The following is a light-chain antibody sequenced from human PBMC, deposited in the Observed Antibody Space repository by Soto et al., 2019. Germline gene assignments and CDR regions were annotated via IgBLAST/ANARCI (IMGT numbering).Light chain of an antibody. Sequence: DIVMTQSPDSLAVSLGERATINCKSSQSVLYSPNNKNYLAWYQQKPGQPPKLLIYWASTRESGVPDRLSGTGSRTDSPRTITSLQAEDAAFYYCQQYYTAPPRFGQGTKVEI. CDR2: WAS. CDR1: QSVLYSPNNKNY. J-gene: IGKJ1*01. CDR3: QQYYTAPPR. V-gene: IGKV4-1*01.